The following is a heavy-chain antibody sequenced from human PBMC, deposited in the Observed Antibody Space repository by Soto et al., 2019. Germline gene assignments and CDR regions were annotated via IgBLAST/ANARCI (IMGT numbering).Heavy chain of an antibody. Sequence: EVQLLESGGGLIQPGGSLRLSCAASGFSITSYAMSWVRQAPGKGLEWVSTISGNGANIFYGDSVKGRFTISRDTSENTVYLQMNSLRAEEDKAVYYCAKKMSGSYTYFDYGGQGTLGTVSS. CDR3: AKKMSGSYTYFDY. J-gene: IGHJ4*02. V-gene: IGHV3-23*01. CDR2: ISGNGANI. CDR1: GFSITSYA. D-gene: IGHD1-26*01.